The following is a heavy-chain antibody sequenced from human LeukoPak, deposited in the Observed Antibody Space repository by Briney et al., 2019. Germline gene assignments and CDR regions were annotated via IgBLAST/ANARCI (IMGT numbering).Heavy chain of an antibody. CDR3: ARGVRWFDP. D-gene: IGHD6-6*01. J-gene: IGHJ5*02. Sequence: SETLSLTCAVYGGSLSGYYWSWIRQPPGKGLEWIGEINHSGSTNYNPSLKSRVTISVDTSKNQFSLKLSSVTAADTAVYYCARGVRWFDPWGQGTLVTVSS. CDR1: GGSLSGYY. V-gene: IGHV4-34*01. CDR2: INHSGST.